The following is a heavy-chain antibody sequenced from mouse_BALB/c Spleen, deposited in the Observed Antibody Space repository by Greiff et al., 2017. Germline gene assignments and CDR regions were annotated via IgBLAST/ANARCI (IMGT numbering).Heavy chain of an antibody. V-gene: IGHV5-6*02. D-gene: IGHD2-1*01. J-gene: IGHJ3*01. CDR2: ISSGGSYT. CDR1: GFTFSSYG. CDR3: ARLYGNSFAY. Sequence: DVKLVESGGDLVKPGGSLKLSCAASGFTFSSYGMSWVRQTPDKRLEWVATISSGGSYTYYPDSVKGRFTISRDNAKNTLYLQMSSLKSEDTAMYYCARLYGNSFAYWGQGTLVTVSA.